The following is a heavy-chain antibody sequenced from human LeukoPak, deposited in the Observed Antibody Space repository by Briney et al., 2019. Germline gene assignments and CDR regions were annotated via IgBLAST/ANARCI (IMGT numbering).Heavy chain of an antibody. Sequence: GRSLRLSCAASGFTFSSYAMHWVRQAPGKGLEWVAVISYDGSNKYYADSVKGRFTISRDNSKNTLYLQMNSLRAEDTAVYYCARDDGSGSYYLPSDAFDIWGQGTMVTVSS. CDR1: GFTFSSYA. CDR2: ISYDGSNK. D-gene: IGHD3-10*01. CDR3: ARDDGSGSYYLPSDAFDI. J-gene: IGHJ3*02. V-gene: IGHV3-30-3*01.